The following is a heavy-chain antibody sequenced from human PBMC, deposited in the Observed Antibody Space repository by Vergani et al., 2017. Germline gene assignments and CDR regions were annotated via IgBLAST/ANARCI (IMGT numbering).Heavy chain of an antibody. CDR2: ISYDGSNK. J-gene: IGHJ5*02. D-gene: IGHD6-13*01. CDR3: AKTLKQLVPNEGFDP. CDR1: GFTFSSYG. Sequence: QVQLVESGGGVVQPGRSLRLSCAASGFTFSSYGMHWVRQAPGKGLEWVAVISYDGSNKYYADSVKGRFTISRDNSKNTLYLQMNSLRAEDTAVYYCAKTLKQLVPNEGFDPWGQGTLVTVSS. V-gene: IGHV3-30*18.